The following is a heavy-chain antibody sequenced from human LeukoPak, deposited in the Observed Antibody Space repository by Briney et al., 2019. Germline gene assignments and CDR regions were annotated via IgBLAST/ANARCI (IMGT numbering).Heavy chain of an antibody. J-gene: IGHJ3*01. CDR1: RGSYA. D-gene: IGHD3-3*01. Sequence: SVKVSCKASRGSYAISWVRQAPGQGLEWVGGIMPLFGTTNYAQNFEDRVTITADTSTNTVYMEVSSLRSEDTAIYYCARVFWRRHDFSDYGRPYDAFDVWGQGTLVTVSS. V-gene: IGHV1-69*06. CDR3: ARVFWRRHDFSDYGRPYDAFDV. CDR2: IMPLFGTT.